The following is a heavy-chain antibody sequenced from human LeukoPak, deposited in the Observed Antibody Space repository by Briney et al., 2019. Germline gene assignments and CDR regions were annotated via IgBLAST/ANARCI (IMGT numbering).Heavy chain of an antibody. V-gene: IGHV5-51*01. CDR1: GYYFSNYW. J-gene: IGHJ4*02. CDR2: IYPVDSDT. CDR3: ATHGAGYGTDILIKAGF. D-gene: IGHD2-8*02. Sequence: GESLTISCQGSGYYFSNYWIGWVRQMPEKGLEWMGIIYPVDSDTRYSPSFQGHVSISVDKSLTTLYQHWPSLKASDTAIYYCATHGAGYGTDILIKAGFWGQGTQVAVSS.